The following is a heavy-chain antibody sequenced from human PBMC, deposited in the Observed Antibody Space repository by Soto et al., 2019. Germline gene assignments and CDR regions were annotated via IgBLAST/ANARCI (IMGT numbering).Heavy chain of an antibody. D-gene: IGHD4-4*01. J-gene: IGHJ4*02. CDR3: ARESLAVTPLGY. Sequence: QVQLVQSGAEVKKPGASVKVSYKASGYTFTSYDINWVRQATGQGLEWMGWMNLNSGNKGYAQKFQGRVTMTRNTSISTAYMELSSLRSEDTAVYYCARESLAVTPLGYWGQGTLVTVSS. CDR1: GYTFTSYD. V-gene: IGHV1-8*01. CDR2: MNLNSGNK.